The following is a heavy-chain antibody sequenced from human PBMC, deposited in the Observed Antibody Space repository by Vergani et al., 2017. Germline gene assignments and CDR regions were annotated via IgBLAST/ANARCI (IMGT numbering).Heavy chain of an antibody. CDR3: TRQSRDVFCTNCVCPLGY. J-gene: IGHJ4*02. CDR2: IWSKPYGGTT. Sequence: EVHLVESGGGLVQPGRSLRLSCSGSGFTLGDYAMTWVRQAPGKGLEWVAFIWSKPYGGTTEYAASVKGRFTISRDDSKSIAYLQMSRLKAEDTAVYYCTRQSRDVFCTNCVCPLGYWGQGALVTVSS. V-gene: IGHV3-49*04. D-gene: IGHD2-8*01. CDR1: GFTLGDYA.